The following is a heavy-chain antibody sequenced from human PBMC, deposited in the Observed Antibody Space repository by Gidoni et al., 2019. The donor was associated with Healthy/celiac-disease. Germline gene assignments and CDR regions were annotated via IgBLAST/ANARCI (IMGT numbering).Heavy chain of an antibody. J-gene: IGHJ4*02. CDR1: GYTFTSYA. CDR2: INAGNGNT. Sequence: QVQLVQSGAEVKTPGASVKVSCKASGYTFTSYAMHWVRQAPGQRLEWMGWINAGNGNTKYSQKFQGRVTITRDTSASTAYMVLSSLRSEDTAVYYCASSIFGVVFDYWGQGTLVTVSS. CDR3: ASSIFGVVFDY. V-gene: IGHV1-3*01. D-gene: IGHD3-3*01.